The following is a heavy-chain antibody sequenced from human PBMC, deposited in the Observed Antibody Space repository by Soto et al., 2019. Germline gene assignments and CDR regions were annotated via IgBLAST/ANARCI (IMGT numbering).Heavy chain of an antibody. CDR2: IYHSGST. D-gene: IGHD2-15*01. Sequence: QVQLQESGPGLVKPSGTLSLTCAVSGGSISSSNWWSWVRQPPGKGLEWIGEIYHSGSTNYNPSLEIAGPVSVTKSKNQFSLKLRSVTAAATAVFYCADAPSVATNWFDPWGQGTLVTVSS. V-gene: IGHV4-4*02. CDR1: GGSISSSNW. J-gene: IGHJ5*02. CDR3: ADAPSVATNWFDP.